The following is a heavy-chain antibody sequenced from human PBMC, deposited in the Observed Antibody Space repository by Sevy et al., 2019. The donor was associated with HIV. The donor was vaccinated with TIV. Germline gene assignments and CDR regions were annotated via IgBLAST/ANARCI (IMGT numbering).Heavy chain of an antibody. D-gene: IGHD6-19*01. CDR3: ASEEQWLANFDY. CDR1: GFTFSSYA. Sequence: GGSLRLSCAASGFTFSSYAMHWARQAPGKGLEWVAVISYDGSNKYYADSVKGRFTISRDNSKNTLYLQMNSLRAEDTAVYYCASEEQWLANFDYWGQGTLVTVSS. J-gene: IGHJ4*02. V-gene: IGHV3-30*04. CDR2: ISYDGSNK.